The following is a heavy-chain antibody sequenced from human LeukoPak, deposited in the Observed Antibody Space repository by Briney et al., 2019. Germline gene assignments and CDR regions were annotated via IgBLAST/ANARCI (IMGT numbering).Heavy chain of an antibody. J-gene: IGHJ6*03. Sequence: SETLSLTCTVSSRSISSYYWSWIRQPPGKGLEWIVYIYYSGNTNYNPSLKSRVTISVDTSKNQFSLKLSSVIAADTAVYYCARTTEGYCSSASCFGFSYSYYMDVWGKGTTVTISS. CDR3: ARTTEGYCSSASCFGFSYSYYMDV. D-gene: IGHD2-2*01. CDR1: SRSISSYY. CDR2: IYYSGNT. V-gene: IGHV4-59*01.